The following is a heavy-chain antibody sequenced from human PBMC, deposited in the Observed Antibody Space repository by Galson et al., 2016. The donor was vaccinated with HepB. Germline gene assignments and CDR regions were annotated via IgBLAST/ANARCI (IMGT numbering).Heavy chain of an antibody. V-gene: IGHV4-39*01. CDR1: GRSMRSSSNY. J-gene: IGHJ4*02. D-gene: IGHD5-24*01. Sequence: SENLSLTCTVSGRSMRSSSNYWGWIRQPPGKGLEWIGNVYYSGNTHYNPSLKSRVTISVDTSNNQFSPKLNSVTAADTAVYYCARHVMATATWGWYYFDYWGQGTLVTVSS. CDR3: ARHVMATATWGWYYFDY. CDR2: VYYSGNT.